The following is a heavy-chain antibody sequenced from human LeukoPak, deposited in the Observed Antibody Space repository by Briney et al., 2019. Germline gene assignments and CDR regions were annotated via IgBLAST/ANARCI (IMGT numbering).Heavy chain of an antibody. CDR3: ARESSEGVPAAIDYYGMDV. D-gene: IGHD2-2*02. CDR2: IYSGGST. CDR1: GFTVSSNY. J-gene: IGHJ6*02. Sequence: GGSLRLSCAASGFTVSSNYMSWVRQAPGKGLEWVSVIYSGGSTYYADSVEGRFTISRDNAKNSLYLQMNSLRAEDTAVYYCARESSEGVPAAIDYYGMDVWGQGTTVTVSS. V-gene: IGHV3-53*01.